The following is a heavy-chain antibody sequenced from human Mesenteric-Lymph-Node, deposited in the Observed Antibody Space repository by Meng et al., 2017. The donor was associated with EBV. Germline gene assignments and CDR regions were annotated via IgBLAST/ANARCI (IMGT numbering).Heavy chain of an antibody. Sequence: QVRLQAPGPGLVKPPGTLSLTCAVSGGSISSTNWWSWVRQPPGKGLEWIGEIYHSGSTNYNPSLKSRVTISLDKSKNQFSLKLSSVTAADTAVYYCARVDYYDSSSLFDPWGQGTLVTVSS. J-gene: IGHJ5*02. CDR3: ARVDYYDSSSLFDP. D-gene: IGHD3-22*01. V-gene: IGHV4-4*03. CDR2: IYHSGST. CDR1: GGSISSTNW.